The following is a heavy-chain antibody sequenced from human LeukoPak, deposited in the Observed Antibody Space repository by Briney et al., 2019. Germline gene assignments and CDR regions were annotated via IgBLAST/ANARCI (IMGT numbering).Heavy chain of an antibody. CDR1: GFTFSSYS. Sequence: PGGSLRLSCAASGFTFSSYSMNWVRQAPGKGLEWVSSISSSSSYIYYADSVKGRFTTSRDNAKNSLYLQMNSLRAEDTAVYYCARGNAYYGDCFDYWGQGTLVTVSS. D-gene: IGHD4-17*01. CDR2: ISSSSSYI. J-gene: IGHJ4*02. V-gene: IGHV3-21*01. CDR3: ARGNAYYGDCFDY.